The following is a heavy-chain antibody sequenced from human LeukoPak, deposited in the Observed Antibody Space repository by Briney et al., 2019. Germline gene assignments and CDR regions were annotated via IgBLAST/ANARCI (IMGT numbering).Heavy chain of an antibody. CDR2: IRYDGSNK. CDR1: GFTFSSYG. J-gene: IGHJ4*02. V-gene: IGHV3-30*02. CDR3: ARDARGWPEYSDY. D-gene: IGHD2/OR15-2a*01. Sequence: GGSLRLSCAASGFTFSSYGMHWVRQAPGKGLEWVAFIRYDGSNKYYADSVKGRFTISRDNSKNSLYLQMNSLRAEDTAVYYCARDARGWPEYSDYWGQGTLVTVSS.